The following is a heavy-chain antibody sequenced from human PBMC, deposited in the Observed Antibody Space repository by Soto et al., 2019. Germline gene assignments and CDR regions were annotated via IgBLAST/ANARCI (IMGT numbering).Heavy chain of an antibody. Sequence: QVQLVESGGGVVQPGRSLRLSCAASGFTFSSYGMHWVRQAPGKGLEWVAVISYDGSNKYYADSVKGRFTISRDNSKNTLYLQMNSLRAEDTAVYYCAKDPIAHGGNSVPHYWGQGTLVTVSS. CDR1: GFTFSSYG. CDR2: ISYDGSNK. J-gene: IGHJ4*02. V-gene: IGHV3-30*18. CDR3: AKDPIAHGGNSVPHY. D-gene: IGHD2-21*02.